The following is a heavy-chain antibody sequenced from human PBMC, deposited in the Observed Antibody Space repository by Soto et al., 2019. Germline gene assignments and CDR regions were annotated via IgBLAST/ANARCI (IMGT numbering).Heavy chain of an antibody. CDR3: ATTGGNSAGTYNWLDP. CDR1: GGSFSGYY. Sequence: QVQLQQWGAGLLKPSETLSLTCAVYGGSFSGYYWSWIRQPPGKGLEWIGEINHSGSTNYNPSLKSRVTISVDTSKNQFSLKLSSVTAADTAVYYCATTGGNSAGTYNWLDPWGQGTLVTVSS. D-gene: IGHD2-21*02. V-gene: IGHV4-34*01. CDR2: INHSGST. J-gene: IGHJ5*02.